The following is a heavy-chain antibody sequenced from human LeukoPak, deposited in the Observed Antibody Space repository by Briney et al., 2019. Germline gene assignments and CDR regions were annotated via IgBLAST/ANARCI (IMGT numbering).Heavy chain of an antibody. CDR1: GYTFTGYY. CDR2: INPNSGGT. J-gene: IGHJ5*02. V-gene: IGHV1-2*02. Sequence: ASVKVSCKASGYTFTGYYMHWVRQAPGQGLEWMGWINPNSGGTKYAQKFQGRVTMTRDTSISTAYMELNRLTSDDTAVYYCAKCGDFIAASYNWFDPWGPGTLVTVSS. D-gene: IGHD6-13*01. CDR3: AKCGDFIAASYNWFDP.